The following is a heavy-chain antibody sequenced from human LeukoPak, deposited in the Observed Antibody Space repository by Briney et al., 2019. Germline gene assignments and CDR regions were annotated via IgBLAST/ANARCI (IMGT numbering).Heavy chain of an antibody. CDR1: GFTFSSNY. V-gene: IGHV3-15*01. D-gene: IGHD6-19*01. CDR2: IKSKTDGGTT. CDR3: TTDFSSAVADTFDY. Sequence: SGGSLRLSCAASGFTFSSNYMSWVRQAPGKGLEWVGRIKSKTDGGTTDYAVPVKGRFTISRDDSKNTLYLQMNSLKTEDAAVYYCTTDFSSAVADTFDYWGQGTLVTVSS. J-gene: IGHJ4*02.